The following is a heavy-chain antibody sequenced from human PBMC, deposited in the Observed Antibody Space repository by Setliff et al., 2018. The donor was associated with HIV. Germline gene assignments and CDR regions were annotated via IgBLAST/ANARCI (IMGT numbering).Heavy chain of an antibody. J-gene: IGHJ4*02. CDR1: GYTFTSYY. CDR2: INPSSGST. D-gene: IGHD4-17*01. V-gene: IGHV1-46*01. Sequence: GASVKVSCKASGYTFTSYYMHWVRQAPGQGLEWMGIINPSSGSTTYAQKFQGRVTMTRDTSTSTVYMELRSLVSDDTAVYYCARRATTGDYHHFFDFWGQGTLVTVSS. CDR3: ARRATTGDYHHFFDF.